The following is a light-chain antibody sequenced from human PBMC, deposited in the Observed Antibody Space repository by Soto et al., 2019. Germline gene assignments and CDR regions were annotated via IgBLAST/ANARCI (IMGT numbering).Light chain of an antibody. V-gene: IGKV3-20*01. CDR1: QSVATN. CDR2: GAS. J-gene: IGKJ5*01. CDR3: QQYGSSPPSST. Sequence: TQSPATLSVFPGERATLSCRASQSVATNLAWYQQKPGQAPRLLIYGASNRATDIPDRFSGRGSGTDFTLTISRLEPEDFAVYYCQQYGSSPPSSTFGQGTRLEIK.